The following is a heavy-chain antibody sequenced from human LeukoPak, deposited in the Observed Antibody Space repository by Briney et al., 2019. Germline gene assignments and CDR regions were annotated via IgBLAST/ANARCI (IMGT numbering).Heavy chain of an antibody. CDR2: IYYSGGT. J-gene: IGHJ5*02. CDR1: CGSISSGDYY. D-gene: IGHD6-13*01. V-gene: IGHV4-30-4*08. CDR3: ASTRSSWLDNWFDP. Sequence: SQTLSLTCTVSCGSISSGDYYWSLIRQPPEKGLEWIGYIYYSGGTYYNPSLQGRVTISVDTSMNPFSLKLSPVTAADTAVYYCASTRSSWLDNWFDPWGQGTLVTVSS.